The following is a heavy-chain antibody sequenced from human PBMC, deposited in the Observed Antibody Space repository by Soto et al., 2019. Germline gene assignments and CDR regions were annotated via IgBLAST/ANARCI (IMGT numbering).Heavy chain of an antibody. D-gene: IGHD3-3*01. J-gene: IGHJ6*02. V-gene: IGHV1-46*01. Sequence: QVHLVQSGAEVKKPGASVKVSCKASGYTFTSYYMHWVRQAPGQGLEWMGIINPSGGSTNYAQKVQGRGTMTRDTSTSTVYMELSSRRSEDKAVYYCARDRTNVLRFLECLGGIDVWGQGTTVTVSS. CDR3: ARDRTNVLRFLECLGGIDV. CDR1: GYTFTSYY. CDR2: INPSGGST.